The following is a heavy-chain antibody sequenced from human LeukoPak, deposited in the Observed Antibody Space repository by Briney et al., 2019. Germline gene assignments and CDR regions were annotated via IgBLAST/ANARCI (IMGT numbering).Heavy chain of an antibody. CDR1: GGSFSGYY. CDR3: AKFRAVAARNY. Sequence: ETLSLTCAVYGGSFSGYYWSWVRQAPGKGLEWVSAISGSGGSTYYADSVKGRFTISRDNSKNTLYLQMNSLRAEDTAVYYCAKFRAVAARNYWGQGTLVTVSS. D-gene: IGHD6-19*01. V-gene: IGHV3-23*01. CDR2: ISGSGGST. J-gene: IGHJ4*02.